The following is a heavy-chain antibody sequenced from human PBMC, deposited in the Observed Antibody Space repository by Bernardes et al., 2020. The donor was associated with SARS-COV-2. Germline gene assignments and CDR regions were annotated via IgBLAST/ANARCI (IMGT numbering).Heavy chain of an antibody. CDR1: GFTFSSYA. CDR2: ISCSGGST. CDR3: AKAAAITIFGQILDY. J-gene: IGHJ4*02. D-gene: IGHD3-3*01. Sequence: GGSLRLSCAASGFTFSSYAMSWVRQAPGKGLEWVSAISCSGGSTYYADSVKGRFTISRDNSKNTLYLQMNSLRAEDTAVYYCAKAAAITIFGQILDYWGQGTLVTVSS. V-gene: IGHV3-23*01.